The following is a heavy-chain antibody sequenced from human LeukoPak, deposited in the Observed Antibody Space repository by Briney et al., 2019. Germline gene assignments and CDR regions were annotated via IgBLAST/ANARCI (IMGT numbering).Heavy chain of an antibody. CDR3: ARLFSSGWPYFYGLGA. CDR1: GDSITSSGVY. Sequence: PSETLSLTCTVAGDSITSSGVYWGWVRQPPGKGLEWVGCAYYGGDTHSNPSLKSRITISFDTSKNQSSLSLSSVTAADTALYFCARLFSSGWPYFYGLGAWGQGTTVTVSS. J-gene: IGHJ6*02. V-gene: IGHV4-39*01. D-gene: IGHD6-19*01. CDR2: AYYGGDT.